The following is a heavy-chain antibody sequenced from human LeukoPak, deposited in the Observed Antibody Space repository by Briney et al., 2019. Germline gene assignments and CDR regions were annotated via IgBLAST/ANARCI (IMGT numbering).Heavy chain of an antibody. Sequence: GESLKISFKGSGYHFTSYWIGWVRQMPGKGLEWMGIIYPGDSDTRYSPSFQGQVTISADKSISTAYLQWSSLKASDTAMYYCARPSSGWYGPYAFDIWGQGTMVTVSS. D-gene: IGHD6-19*01. CDR3: ARPSSGWYGPYAFDI. J-gene: IGHJ3*02. CDR2: IYPGDSDT. CDR1: GYHFTSYW. V-gene: IGHV5-51*01.